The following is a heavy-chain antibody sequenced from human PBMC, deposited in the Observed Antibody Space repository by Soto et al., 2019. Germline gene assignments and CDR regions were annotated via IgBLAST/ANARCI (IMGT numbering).Heavy chain of an antibody. V-gene: IGHV4-30-2*01. CDR1: GGSISSGRYS. Sequence: RSLTCAVSGGSISSGRYSWSWIRQPPGKGLEWIGYISHSGNTYYNPSLKSRVTISVDGSKNEFSLRLRSVTAADTAVYYCARWVYYYGMDVWGQGTTVTVSS. J-gene: IGHJ6*02. CDR3: ARWVYYYGMDV. CDR2: ISHSGNT.